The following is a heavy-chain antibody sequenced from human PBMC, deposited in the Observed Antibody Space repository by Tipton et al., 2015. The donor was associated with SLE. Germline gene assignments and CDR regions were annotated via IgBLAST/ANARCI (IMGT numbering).Heavy chain of an antibody. CDR1: GYIFSDYY. Sequence: QLVQSGAEVRKPGASVQISCETSGYIFSDYYMHWVRQAPGQGLEWMGWINGDSGDTRYAQKFQGRVTMTWDTSISTAFVDLSNLRSDDTAVYFCARDGHPGTFYDYWGQGTLVTVSS. D-gene: IGHD2/OR15-2a*01. J-gene: IGHJ4*02. CDR3: ARDGHPGTFYDY. CDR2: INGDSGDT. V-gene: IGHV1-2*02.